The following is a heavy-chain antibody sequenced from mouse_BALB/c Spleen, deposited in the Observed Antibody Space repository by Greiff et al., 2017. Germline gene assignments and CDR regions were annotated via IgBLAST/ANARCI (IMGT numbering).Heavy chain of an antibody. CDR1: GYTFTSYT. CDR2: INPSSGYT. J-gene: IGHJ4*01. V-gene: IGHV1-4*01. Sequence: QVQLQQSGAELARPGASVKMSCKASGYTFTSYTMHWVKQRPGQGLEWIGYINPSSGYTNYNQKFKDKATLTADKSSSTAYMQLSSLTSEDSAVYYCSREYKDYYAMDYWGEGTTVTVSS. CDR3: SREYKDYYAMDY. D-gene: IGHD5-1*01.